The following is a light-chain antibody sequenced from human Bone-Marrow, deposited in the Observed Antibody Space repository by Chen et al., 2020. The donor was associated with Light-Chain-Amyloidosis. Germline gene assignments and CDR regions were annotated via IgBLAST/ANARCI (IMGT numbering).Light chain of an antibody. CDR3: LQYYSFWT. CDR2: KTS. V-gene: IGKV1-5*03. J-gene: IGKJ1*01. Sequence: DVQMTQSPSTLSASVGDRITITCRPSQTINGWLAWYQQKPGKVPKVLIYKTSTLETGVPSRFTGSGSGTEFTLTITSLQPDDFATYSCLQYYSFWTFGQGTKVEIK. CDR1: QTINGW.